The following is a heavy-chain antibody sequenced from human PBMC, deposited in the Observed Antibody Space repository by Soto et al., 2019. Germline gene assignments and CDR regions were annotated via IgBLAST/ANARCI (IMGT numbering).Heavy chain of an antibody. J-gene: IGHJ6*02. Sequence: QVQLVESGGGVVQPGRSLRLSCAASGFTFSSYGMHWVRQAPGKGLEWVAVISYDGSNKYYADSVKGRFTISRDNSKNTLYLQMNSLRAEDTAVYYCAKDRPSGSRPYYYDMDVWGQGTTVTVSS. V-gene: IGHV3-30*18. CDR3: AKDRPSGSRPYYYDMDV. CDR2: ISYDGSNK. D-gene: IGHD1-26*01. CDR1: GFTFSSYG.